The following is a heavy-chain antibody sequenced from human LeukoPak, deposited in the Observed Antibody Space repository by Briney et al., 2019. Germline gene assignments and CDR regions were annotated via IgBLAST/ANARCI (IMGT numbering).Heavy chain of an antibody. CDR1: GGSISSSSYY. J-gene: IGHJ2*01. V-gene: IGHV4-39*07. Sequence: PSETLSLTCTVSGGSISSSSYYWGWIRQPPGKGLEWIGSIYYSGSTYYNPSLKSRVTISVDTSKNQFSLKLSSVTAADTAVYYCARARLQGVWYFDLWGRGTLVTVSS. CDR2: IYYSGST. D-gene: IGHD5-24*01. CDR3: ARARLQGVWYFDL.